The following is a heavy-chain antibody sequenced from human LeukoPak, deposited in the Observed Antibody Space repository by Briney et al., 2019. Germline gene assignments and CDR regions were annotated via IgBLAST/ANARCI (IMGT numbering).Heavy chain of an antibody. CDR3: ARGGSGPYPRLDY. V-gene: IGHV4-59*01. Sequence: SETLSLTCTVSGGSISSYYWSWIRQSPGKGLEWIGYIFYSGSTNYSPSLKRRVTISVDTSKNQFSLKLSSVTAADTAVYYCARGGSGPYPRLDYWGQGSLVTVSS. CDR1: GGSISSYY. J-gene: IGHJ4*02. CDR2: IFYSGST. D-gene: IGHD6-19*01.